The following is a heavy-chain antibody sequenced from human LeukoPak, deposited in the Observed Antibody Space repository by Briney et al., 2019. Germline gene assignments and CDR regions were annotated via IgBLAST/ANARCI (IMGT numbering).Heavy chain of an antibody. J-gene: IGHJ4*02. D-gene: IGHD1-1*01. V-gene: IGHV4-34*01. CDR2: IYYSGTT. CDR1: GGSFSGYY. CDR3: ARRPQRPQERGRGLGYFDY. Sequence: PSETLSLTCAVYGGSFSGYYWSWIRQPPGKGLEWIGSIYYSGTTYYNPSLKSRVTISVDTSQNQFSLKLNSVTATDTAVYYCARRPQRPQERGRGLGYFDYWGQGTLVTVSS.